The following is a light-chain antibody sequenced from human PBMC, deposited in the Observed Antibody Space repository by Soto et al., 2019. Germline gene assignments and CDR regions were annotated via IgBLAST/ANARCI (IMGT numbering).Light chain of an antibody. J-gene: IGKJ1*01. V-gene: IGKV1-5*03. CDR2: KTS. CDR1: QSISPC. CDR3: QQYNNYPWT. Sequence: EIEMTQFPSTLSASVGDRVTLTCRASQSISPCLAWYRQKPGQAPKLLIYKTSSLTSGVPSRFSGSGSGTEFTLTIISLQPYDFAAYYCQQYNNYPWTFGQGTKVEIK.